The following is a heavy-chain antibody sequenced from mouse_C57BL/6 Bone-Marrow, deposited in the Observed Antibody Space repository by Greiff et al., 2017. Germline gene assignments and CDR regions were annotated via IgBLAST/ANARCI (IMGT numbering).Heavy chain of an antibody. V-gene: IGHV5-9-1*02. CDR1: GFTFSSYA. J-gene: IGHJ4*01. CDR2: ISSGGDYI. D-gene: IGHD2-12*01. CDR3: TRDYSNDEREMDY. Sequence: EVKLMESGEGLVKPGGSLKLSCAASGFTFSSYAMSWVRQTPEQRLEWVAYISSGGDYIYYADTVKGRFTISRDNARNTLYLQMSMLKSEDTAMYYCTRDYSNDEREMDYWGQGTSVTVSS.